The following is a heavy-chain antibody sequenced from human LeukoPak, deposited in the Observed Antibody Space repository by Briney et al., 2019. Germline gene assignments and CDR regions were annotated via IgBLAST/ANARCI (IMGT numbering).Heavy chain of an antibody. Sequence: SETLSLTCAVYGGSFSGYYWSWIRQPPGKGLEWMGEINHSGSTNYNPSLKSRVTISVDTSKNQFSLKLSSVTAADTAVYYCARMSGYDEDYWGQGTLVTVSS. J-gene: IGHJ4*02. CDR1: GGSFSGYY. CDR2: INHSGST. CDR3: ARMSGYDEDY. D-gene: IGHD5-12*01. V-gene: IGHV4-34*01.